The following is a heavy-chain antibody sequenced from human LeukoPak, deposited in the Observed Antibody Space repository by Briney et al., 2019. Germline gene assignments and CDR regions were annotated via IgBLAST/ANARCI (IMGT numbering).Heavy chain of an antibody. J-gene: IGHJ3*02. D-gene: IGHD2-2*01. CDR3: AREMKVPAATARGAFDI. Sequence: ASVKASCKASGYTFTTYAIHWVRQAPGQSLEWLGWINTGNGDTRYSQTFQGRVTITRDTSASTAYMELSSLRPEDTAVYYCAREMKVPAATARGAFDIWGQGTMVTVSS. CDR2: INTGNGDT. CDR1: GYTFTTYA. V-gene: IGHV1-3*04.